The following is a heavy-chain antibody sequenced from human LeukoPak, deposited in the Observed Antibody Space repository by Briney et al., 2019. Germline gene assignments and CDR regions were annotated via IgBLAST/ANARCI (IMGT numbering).Heavy chain of an antibody. J-gene: IGHJ4*02. CDR3: ARNFGSQQFDS. CDR1: GFTFSTYW. D-gene: IGHD3-3*01. CDR2: IKEDGSVK. V-gene: IGHV3-7*01. Sequence: PGGSLRLSCAASGFTFSTYWMDWARQVPGKGLEWVANIKEDGSVKNYADSVKGRFTISRDNTKNSLYLEMNSLRAEDTAVYYFARNFGSQQFDSWGQGTLVTVSS.